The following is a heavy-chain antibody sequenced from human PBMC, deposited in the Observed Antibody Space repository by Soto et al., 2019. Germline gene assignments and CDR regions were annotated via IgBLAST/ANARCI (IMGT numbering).Heavy chain of an antibody. Sequence: DAQLVESGGGLIQPGESLRLSCAAFGLTISGKKYVAWVRQAPGKGLEWVSGLYDVDGSFYADSVRGRFTTSSDSSKTTVYLQMNDLRPDDTAVYYCATWHEREHAYDVWGQGTTVTVSS. CDR2: LYDVDGS. J-gene: IGHJ3*01. V-gene: IGHV3-53*01. CDR3: ATWHEREHAYDV. D-gene: IGHD1-1*01. CDR1: GLTISGKKY.